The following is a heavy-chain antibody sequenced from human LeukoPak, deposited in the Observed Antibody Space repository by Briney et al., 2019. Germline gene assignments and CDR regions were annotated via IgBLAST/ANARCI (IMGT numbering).Heavy chain of an antibody. J-gene: IGHJ4*02. CDR2: IYYSGST. CDR1: GGSISGSTYY. Sequence: SETLSLTCTVSGGSISGSTYYWGWIRQPPGKGLEWIGSIYYSGSTYYNPSLKSRVTISVDTSENQFSLKLSSVTAADTAVYYCARQPYGTYCGGDCYQPYYFEYWGQGTLVTVSS. V-gene: IGHV4-39*01. D-gene: IGHD2-21*02. CDR3: ARQPYGTYCGGDCYQPYYFEY.